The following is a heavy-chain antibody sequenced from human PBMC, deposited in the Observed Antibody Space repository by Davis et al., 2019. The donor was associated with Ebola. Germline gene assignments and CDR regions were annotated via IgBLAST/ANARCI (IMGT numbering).Heavy chain of an antibody. J-gene: IGHJ4*02. Sequence: SVKVSCKASGGTFSSYAISWVRQAPGQGLEWMGGIIPIFGTANYAQKFQGRVTITADESTSTAYMELSSLRSEDTAVYYCARGDLGKRWLDNSPLWIDYWGQGTLVTVSS. CDR2: IIPIFGTA. D-gene: IGHD5-24*01. V-gene: IGHV1-69*13. CDR3: ARGDLGKRWLDNSPLWIDY. CDR1: GGTFSSYA.